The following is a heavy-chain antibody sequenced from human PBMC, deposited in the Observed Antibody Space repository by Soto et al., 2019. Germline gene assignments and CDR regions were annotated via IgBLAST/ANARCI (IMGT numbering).Heavy chain of an antibody. J-gene: IGHJ4*02. CDR1: GFTFSSYS. CDR3: ARVSGSVSGHYYRDF. V-gene: IGHV3-21*01. D-gene: IGHD3-22*01. Sequence: EVQLVESGGGLVKPGASLRLSCAASGFTFSSYSMNWVRQAPGKGLEWVSSISPSSGYIVYADSVKGRFTISRDDAKKSLYLQMNILKAEQTAVYYCARVSGSVSGHYYRDFWGQGTLFTVSS. CDR2: ISPSSGYI.